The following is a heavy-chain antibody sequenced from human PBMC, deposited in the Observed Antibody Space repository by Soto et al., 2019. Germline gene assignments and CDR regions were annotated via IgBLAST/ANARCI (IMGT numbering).Heavy chain of an antibody. J-gene: IGHJ4*02. CDR3: AKETPVGAVLTSLPDY. CDR1: GFTFSSYG. D-gene: IGHD3-10*01. CDR2: ISHDGSNK. Sequence: QVQLVESGGGVVQPGRSPRLSCAASGFTFSSYGMHWVRQAPGKGLEWVAIISHDGSNKYYADFVKGRFTISRDSSKNTVFLQMNSLRPEDTAVYYCAKETPVGAVLTSLPDYWGQGTLVTVSS. V-gene: IGHV3-30*18.